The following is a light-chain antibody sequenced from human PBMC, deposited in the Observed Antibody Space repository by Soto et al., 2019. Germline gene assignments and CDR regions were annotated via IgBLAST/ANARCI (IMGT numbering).Light chain of an antibody. CDR1: NRVSSSY. CDR2: GAS. Sequence: EFVLPQAPCTLPLSHAECAPLSCRARNRVSSSYLAWYQQKPGQAPRLLIYGASSWATGIPYRFSGSGSGTDFTLTITRLESEDFAVYYCQQYGSSPLTFGRGTKVDIK. V-gene: IGKV3-20*01. J-gene: IGKJ1*01. CDR3: QQYGSSPLT.